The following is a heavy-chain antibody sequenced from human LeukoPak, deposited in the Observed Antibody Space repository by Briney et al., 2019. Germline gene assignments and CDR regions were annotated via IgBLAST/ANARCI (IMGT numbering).Heavy chain of an antibody. D-gene: IGHD2-2*01. CDR3: ARGRYCSRTRRPAEYFQH. Sequence: ASVKVSCKASGYTFRSYGISWVRQAPGQGLECMGWISAYNGNTNYAQKLQGRVTMTTDTSTSTAYMELRSLRSDDTAVYYCARGRYCSRTRRPAEYFQHWGQGALVTVSS. CDR2: ISAYNGNT. CDR1: GYTFRSYG. J-gene: IGHJ1*01. V-gene: IGHV1-18*01.